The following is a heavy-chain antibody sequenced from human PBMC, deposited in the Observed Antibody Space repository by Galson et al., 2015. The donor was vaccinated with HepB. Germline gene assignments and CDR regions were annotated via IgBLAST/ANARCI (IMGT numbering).Heavy chain of an antibody. CDR1: GYSFTSYW. D-gene: IGHD3-22*01. V-gene: IGHV5-51*03. J-gene: IGHJ5*02. CDR3: ARTDYYYDSSGYYTANWFDP. Sequence: QSGAEVKKPGESLKISCKGSGYSFTSYWIGWVRQMPGKGLEWMGIIYPGASDTRYSPSFQGQVTISADKSISTAYLQWSSLKASDTAMYYCARTDYYYDSSGYYTANWFDPWGQGTLVTVSS. CDR2: IYPGASDT.